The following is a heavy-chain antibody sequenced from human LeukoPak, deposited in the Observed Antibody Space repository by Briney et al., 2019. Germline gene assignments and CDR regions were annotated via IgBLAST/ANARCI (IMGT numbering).Heavy chain of an antibody. CDR2: IKQDGSEK. D-gene: IGHD2-15*01. CDR1: GFTFSSYW. J-gene: IGHJ6*02. CDR3: ARDAYCSGGSCPFYGMDV. Sequence: PGGSLRLSCAASGFTFSSYWMSWVRQAPGKGLEWVANIKQDGSEKYYVDSVKGRFTISRDSAKNSLYLQMNSLRAEDTAVYYCARDAYCSGGSCPFYGMDVWGQGTTVTVSS. V-gene: IGHV3-7*01.